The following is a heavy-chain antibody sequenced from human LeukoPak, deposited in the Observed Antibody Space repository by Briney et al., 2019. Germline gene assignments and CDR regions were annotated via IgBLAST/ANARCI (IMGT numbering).Heavy chain of an antibody. CDR2: VADDGNHK. D-gene: IGHD2-15*01. J-gene: IGHJ4*02. V-gene: IGHV3-30*03. Sequence: GGSLRLSCAASGFTFRSYGMHWVRQAPGKGLEWVAVVADDGNHKVYADSAKGRFTIYRDNSKNTLYLQMDSLRAEDTAVYYCAREAAWGQWYFDYWGQGTLVTVSS. CDR3: AREAAWGQWYFDY. CDR1: GFTFRSYG.